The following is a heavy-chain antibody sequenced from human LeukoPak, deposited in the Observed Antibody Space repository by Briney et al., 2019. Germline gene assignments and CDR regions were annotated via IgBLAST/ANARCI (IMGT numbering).Heavy chain of an antibody. Sequence: PGRSLRLSCAASGFAFSNFAMHWVRQAPGKGLEWVAVISYDGSNKYYADSVKGRFTISRDNSKNTLYLQMNSLRAEDTAVYYCAKNIHDYSNYYYYYYMDVWGKGTTVTVSS. D-gene: IGHD4-11*01. V-gene: IGHV3-30-3*01. J-gene: IGHJ6*03. CDR2: ISYDGSNK. CDR1: GFAFSNFA. CDR3: AKNIHDYSNYYYYYYMDV.